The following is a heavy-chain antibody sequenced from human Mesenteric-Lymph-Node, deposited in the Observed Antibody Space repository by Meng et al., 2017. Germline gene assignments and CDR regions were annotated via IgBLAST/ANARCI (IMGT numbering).Heavy chain of an antibody. J-gene: IGHJ4*02. V-gene: IGHV3-21*01. CDR1: GFTFSTYS. CDR2: ISSTSTYI. CDR3: STYTYGGN. Sequence: GGSLRLSCAASGFTFSTYSMNWVRQAPGKGLEWVSSISSTSTYIYYADSVKGRFTISRDNAKNSLYLQMNSLRAEDTGVYYCSTYTYGGNWGQGTLVTVSS. D-gene: IGHD3-16*01.